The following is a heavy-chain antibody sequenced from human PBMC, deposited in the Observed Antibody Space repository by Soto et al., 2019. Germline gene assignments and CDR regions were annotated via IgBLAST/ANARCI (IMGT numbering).Heavy chain of an antibody. CDR2: TIPILGIA. Sequence: ASVKVSCKASGGTFSSYTISWVRQAPGQGLEWMGRTIPILGIANYAQKFQGRVTITADKSTSTAYMELSSLRSEDTAVYYCASLFYSSSAPRYFQHWGQGTLVTVSS. CDR3: ASLFYSSSAPRYFQH. CDR1: GGTFSSYT. D-gene: IGHD6-6*01. V-gene: IGHV1-69*02. J-gene: IGHJ1*01.